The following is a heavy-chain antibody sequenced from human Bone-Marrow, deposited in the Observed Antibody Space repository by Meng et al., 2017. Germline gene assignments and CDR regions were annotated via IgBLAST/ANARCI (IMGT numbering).Heavy chain of an antibody. Sequence: ASVKVSCKASGYTFTGYYMHWVRQAPGQGLEWMGWINPNSGGTNYAQKFQGRVTMTRDTSISTAYMELSRLRSDDTAVYYCARPAYYYDSSGYYYWGQGTLVTVSS. V-gene: IGHV1-2*02. CDR2: INPNSGGT. D-gene: IGHD3-22*01. CDR3: ARPAYYYDSSGYYY. J-gene: IGHJ4*02. CDR1: GYTFTGYY.